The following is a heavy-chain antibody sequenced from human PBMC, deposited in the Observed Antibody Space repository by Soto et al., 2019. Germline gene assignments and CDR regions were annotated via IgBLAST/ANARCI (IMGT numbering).Heavy chain of an antibody. CDR2: ISYDGNNK. V-gene: IGHV3-30*18. CDR1: GFTFKSYG. D-gene: IGHD1-1*01. CDR3: AKAGLYKTLDY. J-gene: IGHJ4*02. Sequence: QPGGSLRLSCPASGFTFKSYGMHWVRQAPGKGLEWVAVISYDGNNKYYADSVKGRFTISRDIPKNTLYLQLNSLRAEDTAVYYCAKAGLYKTLDYWGQGTLVTVSS.